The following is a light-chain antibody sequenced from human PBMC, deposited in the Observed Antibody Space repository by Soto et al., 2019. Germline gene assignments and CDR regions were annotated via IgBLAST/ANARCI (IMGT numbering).Light chain of an antibody. Sequence: QSVLTQPASVSGSPGQSITISCTGTSSDVGNYNYVSWYQQHLGKAPILMIYAVSYRRSGVSNRFSGSKSGNTASLTISGLQAEDEAGYYCSSYSTSNSLYVFGTGTKLTVL. CDR2: AVS. CDR1: SSDVGNYNY. J-gene: IGLJ1*01. V-gene: IGLV2-14*01. CDR3: SSYSTSNSLYV.